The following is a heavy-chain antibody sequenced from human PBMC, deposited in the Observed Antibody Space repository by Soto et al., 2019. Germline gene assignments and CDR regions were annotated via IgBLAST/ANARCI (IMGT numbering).Heavy chain of an antibody. D-gene: IGHD2-15*01. V-gene: IGHV3-33*01. CDR2: IWYDGSNK. CDR3: AREYCSGGSCYSYYYYYMDV. J-gene: IGHJ6*03. Sequence: PGGSLRLSCAASGCTFSSYGMHWVRQAPGKGLEWVAVIWYDGSNKYYADSVKGRFTISRDNSKNTLYLQMNSLRAEDTAVYYCAREYCSGGSCYSYYYYYMDVWGKGTTVTAP. CDR1: GCTFSSYG.